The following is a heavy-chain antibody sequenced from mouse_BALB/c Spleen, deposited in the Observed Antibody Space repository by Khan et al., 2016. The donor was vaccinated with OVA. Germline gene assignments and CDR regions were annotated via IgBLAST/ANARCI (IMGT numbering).Heavy chain of an antibody. V-gene: IGHV1-5*01. Sequence: VQLKQSGTVLARPGASVKMSCKASGYTFTSYWMHWVKQRPGQGLEWIGDIYPGNTDTNYNQKFKGKAKLNADTSTSTAYMELSSLTNEDSAVYYCTRRNWDVAWFAYWGQGTLVTVSA. CDR1: GYTFTSYW. CDR3: TRRNWDVAWFAY. CDR2: IYPGNTDT. J-gene: IGHJ3*01. D-gene: IGHD4-1*01.